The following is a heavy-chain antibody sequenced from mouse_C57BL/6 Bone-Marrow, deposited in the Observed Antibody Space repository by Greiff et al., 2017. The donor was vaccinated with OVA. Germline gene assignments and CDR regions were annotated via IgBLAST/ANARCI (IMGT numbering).Heavy chain of an antibody. D-gene: IGHD1-1*01. J-gene: IGHJ3*01. CDR1: GFSLSTFGMG. Sequence: QVQLKESGPGILQPSQTLSLTCSFSGFSLSTFGMGVGWIRQPSGKGLEWLAHIWWDDDKYYNPALKSRLTISKDTSKNQVFLKIANVDTADTATYYCARMRGYYYGSSPGWFAYWGQGTLVTVSA. V-gene: IGHV8-8*01. CDR3: ARMRGYYYGSSPGWFAY. CDR2: IWWDDDK.